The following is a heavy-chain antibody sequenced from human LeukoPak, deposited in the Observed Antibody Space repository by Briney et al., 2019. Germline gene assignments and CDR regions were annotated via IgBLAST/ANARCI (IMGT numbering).Heavy chain of an antibody. CDR1: GGSISSSSYY. V-gene: IGHV4-39*07. J-gene: IGHJ3*02. Sequence: PSETLSLTCTVSGGSISSSSYYWGWIRQPPGKGLEWIGSIYYSGSTYYNPSLKSRVTISVDTSKNQFSLKLSSVTAADTAVYYCARWGIARLDAFDIWGQGTMVTVSS. D-gene: IGHD6-13*01. CDR3: ARWGIARLDAFDI. CDR2: IYYSGST.